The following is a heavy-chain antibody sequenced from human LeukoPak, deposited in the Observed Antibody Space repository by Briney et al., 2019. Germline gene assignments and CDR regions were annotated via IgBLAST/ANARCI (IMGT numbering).Heavy chain of an antibody. CDR1: GDSLSSSF. CDR2: IYTSGYT. Sequence: PSETLSLTCTVSGDSLSSSFWRWIRQPAGKGLEWIGRIYTSGYTNYNPSLKSRVTMSVDTSKNQFSVKSNPRTAATAAVYYRGRDCRCGSFYSGVVDYWGQGTLVTVSS. CDR3: GRDCRCGSFYSGVVDY. J-gene: IGHJ4*02. D-gene: IGHD2-15*01. V-gene: IGHV4-4*07.